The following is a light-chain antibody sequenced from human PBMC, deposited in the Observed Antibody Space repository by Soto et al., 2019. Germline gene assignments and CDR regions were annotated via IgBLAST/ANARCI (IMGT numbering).Light chain of an antibody. CDR1: SSNIGAGYD. CDR3: QSYDRSLSGSI. V-gene: IGLV1-40*01. CDR2: GSS. J-gene: IGLJ2*01. Sequence: QAVVTQPPSVSGAPGQRVTLSCTGSSSNIGAGYDVHWYQQFPGTSPKLLIFGSSNRPSGVPDRFSGSKSGTSASLAITGLQAEDEADYYCQSYDRSLSGSIFGGGTKVTVL.